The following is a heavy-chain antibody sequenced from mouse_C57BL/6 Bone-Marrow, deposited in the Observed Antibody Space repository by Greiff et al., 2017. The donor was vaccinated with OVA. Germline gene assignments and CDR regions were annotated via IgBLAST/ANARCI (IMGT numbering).Heavy chain of an antibody. V-gene: IGHV1-81*01. CDR3: ARRAVVANRYFDY. D-gene: IGHD1-1*01. CDR2: IYPRSGNT. CDR1: GYTFTSYG. Sequence: QVQLKESGAELARPGASVKLSCKASGYTFTSYGISWVKQRTGQGLEWIGEIYPRSGNTYYNEKFKGKATLTADKSSSTAYMELRSLTSEDSAVYFCARRAVVANRYFDYWGQGTTLTVSS. J-gene: IGHJ2*01.